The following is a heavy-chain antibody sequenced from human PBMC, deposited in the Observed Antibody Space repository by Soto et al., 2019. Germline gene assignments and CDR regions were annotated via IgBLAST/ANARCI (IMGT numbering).Heavy chain of an antibody. CDR1: GFTFRSYG. CDR2: IIYDGSNK. Sequence: PGGSLRLSCAASGFTFRSYGMRWVRQAPGKGLEWVASIIYDGSNKYYAVPVKGRFSISRDNSKDTLYLQMDSLRAEDTAVYYCVKDQLNYYYYGMAVWGQGTAVTVSS. CDR3: VKDQLNYYYYGMAV. V-gene: IGHV3-30*02. J-gene: IGHJ6*02.